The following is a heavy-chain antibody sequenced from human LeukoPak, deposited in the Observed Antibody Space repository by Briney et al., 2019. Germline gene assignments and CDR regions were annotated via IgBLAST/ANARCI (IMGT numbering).Heavy chain of an antibody. CDR2: IYYSGST. CDR1: GASINNEY. Sequence: RPSETLSLTCTVSGASINNEYWTWIRQPPGKGLEWIGYIYYSGSTKYNPSLKSRVSISVDTSKNQFSLKLSSVTAADTAVYYCARVGGSTQDYWGQGTLVTVSS. J-gene: IGHJ4*02. CDR3: ARVGGSTQDY. D-gene: IGHD2-15*01. V-gene: IGHV4-59*01.